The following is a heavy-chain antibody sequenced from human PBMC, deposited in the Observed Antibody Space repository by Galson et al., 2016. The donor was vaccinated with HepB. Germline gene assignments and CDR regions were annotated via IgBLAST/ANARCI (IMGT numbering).Heavy chain of an antibody. CDR3: ARVRLGPPHDY. Sequence: SVKVSCKASGYTFTTYYIHWVRQAPGQGLDWMGIINPRGGSTSNAQKFQGRVTMTRDTSTSTVYMELSSLRSEDTAVYYCARVRLGPPHDYWGQGTLVTVSS. V-gene: IGHV1-46*01. D-gene: IGHD3-9*01. J-gene: IGHJ4*02. CDR2: INPRGGST. CDR1: GYTFTTYY.